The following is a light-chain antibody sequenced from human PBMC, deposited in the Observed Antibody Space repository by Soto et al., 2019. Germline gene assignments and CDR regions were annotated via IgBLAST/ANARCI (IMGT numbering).Light chain of an antibody. CDR1: SSDVGGYNY. V-gene: IGLV2-14*01. CDR2: EVS. J-gene: IGLJ1*01. CDR3: SSYTSSSTLV. Sequence: QSVLTQPASVSGSPGQSITISCTGTSSDVGGYNYVSWYPQHPGKAPKHMIYEVSNRPSGVSNRFSGSKSGNTASLTISGLQAEDEADYYCSSYTSSSTLVFGTGTKLTV.